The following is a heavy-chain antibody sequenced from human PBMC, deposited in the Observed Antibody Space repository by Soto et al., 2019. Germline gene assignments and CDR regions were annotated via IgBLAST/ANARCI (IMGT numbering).Heavy chain of an antibody. CDR1: GFTFSSYA. CDR3: ARDYCSGGSCYDDAFDI. D-gene: IGHD2-15*01. CDR2: ISYDGSNK. J-gene: IGHJ3*02. V-gene: IGHV3-30-3*01. Sequence: ESGGGVVQPGRSLRLSSAASGFTFSSYAMHWVRQAPGKGLEWVAVISYDGSNKYYADSVKGRFTISRDNSKNTLYLQMNSLRAEDTAVYYCARDYCSGGSCYDDAFDIWGQGTMVTVSS.